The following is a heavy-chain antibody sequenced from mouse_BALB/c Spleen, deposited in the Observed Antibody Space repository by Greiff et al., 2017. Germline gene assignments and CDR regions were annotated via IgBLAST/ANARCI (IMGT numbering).Heavy chain of an antibody. CDR3: AKTTVVASYYYAMDY. Sequence: EVKLVESGGGLVQPGGSRKLSCAASGFTFSSFGMHWVRQAPEKGLEWVAYISSGSSTIYYADTVKGRFTISRDNPKNTLFLQMTSLRSEDTAMYYCAKTTVVASYYYAMDYWGQGTSVTVSS. V-gene: IGHV5-17*02. J-gene: IGHJ4*01. CDR1: GFTFSSFG. D-gene: IGHD1-1*01. CDR2: ISSGSSTI.